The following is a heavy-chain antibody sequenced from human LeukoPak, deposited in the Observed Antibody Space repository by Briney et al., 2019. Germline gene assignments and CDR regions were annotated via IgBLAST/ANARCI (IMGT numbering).Heavy chain of an antibody. V-gene: IGHV7-4-1*02. Sequence: ASVKVSCKASGYTFTSYAMNWVRQAPGQGFEWMGWINTNTGNPTYAQGFTGRFVFSLDTSVSTAYLQISSLKAEDTAVYYCARGGYSSSWYYYYYMDVWGKGTTVTVSS. D-gene: IGHD6-13*01. CDR3: ARGGYSSSWYYYYYMDV. J-gene: IGHJ6*03. CDR2: INTNTGNP. CDR1: GYTFTSYA.